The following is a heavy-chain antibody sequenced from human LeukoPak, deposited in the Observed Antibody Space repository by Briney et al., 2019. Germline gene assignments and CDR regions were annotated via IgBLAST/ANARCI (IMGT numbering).Heavy chain of an antibody. D-gene: IGHD5-18*01. CDR3: ARGQWDTAMVPGYFDY. Sequence: PGWSLRLSCAASGFTFSSYAMHWVHQAPGKGLEWVAVISYDGSNKYYADSVKGRFTISRDNSKNTLYLQMNSLRAEDTAVYYCARGQWDTAMVPGYFDYWGQGTLVTVSS. CDR1: GFTFSSYA. CDR2: ISYDGSNK. J-gene: IGHJ4*02. V-gene: IGHV3-30-3*01.